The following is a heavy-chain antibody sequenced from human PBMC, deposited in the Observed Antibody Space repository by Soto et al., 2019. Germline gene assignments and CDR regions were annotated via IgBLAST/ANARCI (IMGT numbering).Heavy chain of an antibody. CDR2: IIPIFGTA. CDR1: GGTFSSYA. Sequence: QVQLVQSGAEVKKPGSSVKVSCKASGGTFSSYAISWVRQAPGQGLEWMGGIIPIFGTANYAQKFQGRVTITADESTSTAYMELSSLRSEDTAVYYCAGSIAAAGRDPYYFDYWGQGTLVTVSS. CDR3: AGSIAAAGRDPYYFDY. D-gene: IGHD6-13*01. J-gene: IGHJ4*02. V-gene: IGHV1-69*12.